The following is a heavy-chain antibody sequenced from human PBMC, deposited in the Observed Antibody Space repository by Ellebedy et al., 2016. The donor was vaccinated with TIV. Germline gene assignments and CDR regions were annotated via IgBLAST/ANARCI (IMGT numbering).Heavy chain of an antibody. CDR3: VRRFSYSSSCYYFDP. CDR2: ISSNGGST. V-gene: IGHV3-64D*09. D-gene: IGHD6-13*01. J-gene: IGHJ5*02. CDR1: GFTFSSNA. Sequence: GESLKISCSASGFTFSSNAMHWVRQAPGKGLEYVSAISSNGGSTYYADSVKGRFTISRDNSKNTLYLQMSSLRTEDTAVYYCVRRFSYSSSCYYFDPWGQGTLVTVSS.